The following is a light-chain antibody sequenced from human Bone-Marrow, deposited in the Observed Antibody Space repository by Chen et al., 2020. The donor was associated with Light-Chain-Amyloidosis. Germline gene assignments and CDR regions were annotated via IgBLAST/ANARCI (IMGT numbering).Light chain of an antibody. CDR3: HLYGRSPPCT. Sequence: EIVLTQSPGTLSLSPGERATLSCRASQSVSSTYLAWYQQKPGQGPRLLIYGASTRATGIPDRFSGSGSGTDFTLNISRLEPEDFAVYYGHLYGRSPPCTFGQGTKLEIK. J-gene: IGKJ2*02. CDR1: QSVSSTY. CDR2: GAS. V-gene: IGKV3-20*01.